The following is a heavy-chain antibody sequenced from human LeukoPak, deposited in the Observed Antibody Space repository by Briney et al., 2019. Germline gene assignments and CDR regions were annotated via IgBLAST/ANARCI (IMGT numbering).Heavy chain of an antibody. V-gene: IGHV3-23*01. CDR1: GFTFSSYW. J-gene: IGHJ4*02. D-gene: IGHD6-19*01. CDR3: AKPPVAGIYYFDY. Sequence: GGSLRLSCAASGFTFSSYWMSWVRQAPGKGLEWVSAISGSGGSTYYADSVKGRFTISRDNSKNTLYLQMNSLRAEDTAVYYCAKPPVAGIYYFDYWGQGTLVTVSS. CDR2: ISGSGGST.